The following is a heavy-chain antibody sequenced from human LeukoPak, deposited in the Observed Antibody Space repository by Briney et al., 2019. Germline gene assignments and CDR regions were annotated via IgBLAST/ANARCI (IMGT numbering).Heavy chain of an antibody. CDR1: GFTVSSNY. D-gene: IGHD2-8*01. J-gene: IGHJ3*02. CDR2: IYSGGST. Sequence: QPGGSLRLSCAASGFTVSSNYMSRVRQAPGKGLEWVSVIYSGGSTYYADSVKGRFPVSRDNSKNTLYLQMNSLRAEDTAVYYCTRVVLMVYAKAFDIWGQGTMVTVSS. CDR3: TRVVLMVYAKAFDI. V-gene: IGHV3-66*02.